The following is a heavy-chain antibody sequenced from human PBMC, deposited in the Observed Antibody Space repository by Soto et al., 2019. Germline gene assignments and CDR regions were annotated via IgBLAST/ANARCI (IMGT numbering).Heavy chain of an antibody. D-gene: IGHD3-3*01. CDR3: ARDWEYQLPEGGTTYDFWSGYLLD. CDR2: INPSGGST. J-gene: IGHJ4*02. Sequence: GASVKVSCKASGYTFTSYYMHWVRQAPGQGLEWIGIINPSGGSTSYAQKFQGRVTMTRDTSTSTVYMELSSLRSEDTAVYYCARDWEYQLPEGGTTYDFWSGYLLDWGQGTLVTVSS. V-gene: IGHV1-46*03. CDR1: GYTFTSYY.